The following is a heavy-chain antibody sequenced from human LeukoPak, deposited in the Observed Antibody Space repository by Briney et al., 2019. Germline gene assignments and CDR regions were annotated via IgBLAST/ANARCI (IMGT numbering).Heavy chain of an antibody. V-gene: IGHV4-61*08. CDR2: IYYSGST. D-gene: IGHD3-10*01. J-gene: IGHJ4*02. CDR3: ARGREDYYGSGSYTAFDY. Sequence: SETLSLTCTVSGGSISSGDYYWSWIRQPPGKGLEWIGYIYYSGSTNYNPSLKSRVTISVDTSKNQFSLKLSSVTAADTAVYYCARGREDYYGSGSYTAFDYWGQGTLVTVSS. CDR1: GGSISSGDYY.